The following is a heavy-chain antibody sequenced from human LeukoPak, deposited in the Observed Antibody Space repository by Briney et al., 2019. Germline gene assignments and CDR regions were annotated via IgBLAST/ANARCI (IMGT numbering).Heavy chain of an antibody. V-gene: IGHV3-15*01. CDR2: IKAKAHGGTI. D-gene: IGHD1-26*01. Sequence: GGSLRLSCAASEFSVGSNYMTWVRQAPGKGLEWVGRIKAKAHGGTIEYAAPVKGRFTISRDDSKNTLYLQMNSLKTEDTAVYYCTTDGVGVEGATYDNWGQGTLVSVSS. CDR1: EFSVGSNY. J-gene: IGHJ4*02. CDR3: TTDGVGVEGATYDN.